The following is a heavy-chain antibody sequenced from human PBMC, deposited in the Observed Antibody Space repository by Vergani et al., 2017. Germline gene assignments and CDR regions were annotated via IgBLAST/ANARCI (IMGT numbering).Heavy chain of an antibody. CDR2: ISSSSSYI. Sequence: EVQLVESGGGLVKPGGSLRLSCAASGFTFSSYSMNWVRQAPGKGLEWVSSISSSSSYIYYGDSVKGRFTISRDNAKNSLYLQMNSLSAEDTAVYYCARDGPGSSSWYVMDYWGQGTLVTGSS. CDR3: ARDGPGSSSWYVMDY. CDR1: GFTFSSYS. J-gene: IGHJ4*02. V-gene: IGHV3-21*01. D-gene: IGHD6-13*01.